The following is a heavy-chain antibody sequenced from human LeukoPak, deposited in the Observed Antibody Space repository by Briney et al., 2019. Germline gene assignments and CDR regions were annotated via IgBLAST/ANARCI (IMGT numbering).Heavy chain of an antibody. CDR2: INPNSGGT. V-gene: IGHV1-2*02. D-gene: IGHD2-2*01. J-gene: IGHJ3*02. Sequence: ASVKVSCKASGYTFTGYYMHWVRQAPGQGLEWMGWINPNSGGTNYAQKFQGRATMTRGTSVSTAYMELSRLTSDDTAVYYCARWFVVPAAGEGYAFDIWGQGTMVTVSA. CDR3: ARWFVVPAAGEGYAFDI. CDR1: GYTFTGYY.